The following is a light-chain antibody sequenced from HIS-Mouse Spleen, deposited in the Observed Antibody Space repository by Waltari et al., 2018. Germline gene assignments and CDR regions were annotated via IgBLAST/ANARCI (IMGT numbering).Light chain of an antibody. CDR2: EGS. CDR1: IIDVGSHNL. Sequence: QPPLTQPASLSGPPGKPITLPATGPIIDVGSHNLASRYQHHPGKAPKLMLYEGSKRPSGVSNRFSGSKSGNTASLTISGLQAEDEADYYCCSYAGSSTVVFGGGTKLTVL. V-gene: IGLV2-23*01. CDR3: CSYAGSSTVV. J-gene: IGLJ2*01.